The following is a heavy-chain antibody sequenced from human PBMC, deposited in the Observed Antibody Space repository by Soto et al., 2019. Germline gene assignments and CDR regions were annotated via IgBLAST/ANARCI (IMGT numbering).Heavy chain of an antibody. J-gene: IGHJ4*02. CDR1: GFTFSSFA. CDR2: IAYSGSRT. CDR3: AKHRGLLYSPVDY. Sequence: GGSLRLSCAASGFTFSSFAMTWVRQAPGKGLEWVSTIAYSGSRTYYADSVKGRFSISRDNSKNTLFLQLNSLTADDTALYYCAKHRGLLYSPVDYWGQGTLVTSPQ. V-gene: IGHV3-23*01. D-gene: IGHD3-10*01.